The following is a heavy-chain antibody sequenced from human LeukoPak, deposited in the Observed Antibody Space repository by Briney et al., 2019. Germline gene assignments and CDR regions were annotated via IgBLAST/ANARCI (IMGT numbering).Heavy chain of an antibody. J-gene: IGHJ2*01. Sequence: ASVKVSCKASGFTFTSSAMQWVRQARGQRLEWIGWIVVGSGNTNYAQKFQERVTITRDMSTSTAYMELSSLRSEDTAVYYCAARYYDFWSGYRDWYFDLWGRGTLVSVSS. CDR1: GFTFTSSA. D-gene: IGHD3-3*01. CDR3: AARYYDFWSGYRDWYFDL. V-gene: IGHV1-58*02. CDR2: IVVGSGNT.